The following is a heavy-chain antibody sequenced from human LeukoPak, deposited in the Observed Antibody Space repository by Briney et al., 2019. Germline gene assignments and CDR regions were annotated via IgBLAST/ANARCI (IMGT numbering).Heavy chain of an antibody. D-gene: IGHD5-24*01. V-gene: IGHV4-61*01. CDR3: VSQKSRRDGYNYFDY. Sequence: SETLSLTCTVSGVSISSSSYYWSWIRQPPGKGLEWIGYIYYSGSTNYNPSLKSRVTISVDTSKNQFSLKLSSVTAADTAVYYCVSQKSRRDGYNYFDYWGQGTLVTVSS. CDR1: GVSISSSSYY. J-gene: IGHJ4*02. CDR2: IYYSGST.